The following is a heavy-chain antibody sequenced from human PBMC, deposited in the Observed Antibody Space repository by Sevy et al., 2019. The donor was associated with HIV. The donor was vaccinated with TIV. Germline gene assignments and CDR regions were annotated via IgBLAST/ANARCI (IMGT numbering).Heavy chain of an antibody. CDR1: GLTFTYAW. V-gene: IGHV3-15*01. CDR3: STGPIVVLMVTDGMDV. D-gene: IGHD2-8*01. CDR2: IKSKVDGGTT. Sequence: GGSLRLSCAVSGLTFTYAWMSWVRQAPGKGLEWVGRIKSKVDGGTTDYGEPVKGRFTISRDDSKNTLYLQMNSLKTEDTAVYYCSTGPIVVLMVTDGMDVWGQGTTVTVSS. J-gene: IGHJ6*02.